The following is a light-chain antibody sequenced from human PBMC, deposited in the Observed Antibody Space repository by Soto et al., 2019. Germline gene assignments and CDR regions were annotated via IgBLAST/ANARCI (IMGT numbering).Light chain of an antibody. Sequence: QSVLTQPPSASGSPGQSVTISCTGTSSDVGGYNYVSWSQQHPGKAPKLMIYEVSKRPSGVPDRFSGSKSGNTASLTVSGLQAEDEADYYCSSYTGSNNLVFGTGTKVTVL. V-gene: IGLV2-8*01. CDR2: EVS. J-gene: IGLJ1*01. CDR3: SSYTGSNNLV. CDR1: SSDVGGYNY.